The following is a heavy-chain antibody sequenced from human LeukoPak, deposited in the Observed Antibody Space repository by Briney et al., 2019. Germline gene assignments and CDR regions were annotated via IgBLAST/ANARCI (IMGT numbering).Heavy chain of an antibody. V-gene: IGHV3-48*03. CDR1: GFTFSSYE. Sequence: PGGSLRLSCAASGFTFSSYEMNWVRQAPGKGLEWVSYISSSGSTIYYADSVKGRFTISRDNAKNSLYLQMNSLRAEDTAVYYCARDYYYDSSGPTPTIDYWGQGTLVTVSS. J-gene: IGHJ4*02. CDR2: ISSSGSTI. CDR3: ARDYYYDSSGPTPTIDY. D-gene: IGHD3-22*01.